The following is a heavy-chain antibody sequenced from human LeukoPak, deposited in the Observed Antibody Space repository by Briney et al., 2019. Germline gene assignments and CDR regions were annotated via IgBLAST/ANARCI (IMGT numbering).Heavy chain of an antibody. D-gene: IGHD3-3*01. V-gene: IGHV1-69*05. CDR3: ARVVLRHLEWLPTSRHWFDP. J-gene: IGHJ5*02. CDR1: GGTFISYA. CDR2: IIPIFGTA. Sequence: SVKVSCKASGGTFISYAISWVRQAPGQGLEWMGGIIPIFGTANYAQKFQGRVTITTDESTSTAYMELSSLRSEDTAVYYCARVVLRHLEWLPTSRHWFDPWGQGTLVTVSS.